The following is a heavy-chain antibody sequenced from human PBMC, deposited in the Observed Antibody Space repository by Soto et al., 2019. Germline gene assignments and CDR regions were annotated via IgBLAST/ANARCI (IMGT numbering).Heavy chain of an antibody. D-gene: IGHD2-21*01. CDR2: IYNSGST. V-gene: IGHV4-31*03. CDR1: GGSISSGGYY. Sequence: QVQLQESGPGLVKPSQTLSLTCTVSGGSISSGGYYWSWIRQHPVKGLEWIGYIYNSGSTYYNPCLKSRVTIAVDTSKTQVSPKLSSVTAADTAVYYCASTSTAPGDILLGSFDLWGRGTLVTVSA. J-gene: IGHJ2*01. CDR3: ASTSTAPGDILLGSFDL.